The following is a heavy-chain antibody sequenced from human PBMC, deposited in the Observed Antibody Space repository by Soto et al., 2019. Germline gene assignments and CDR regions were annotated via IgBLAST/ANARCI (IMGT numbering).Heavy chain of an antibody. CDR3: ARDFKAAGNRLAFYI. Sequence: QVQLQESGPGLVKPSETLSLTCTVSGDSISSYYWSWIRQPPGKGLEWIGYIYYSGSTNNNPSLKSRVTISVDTSKNQFSLKLRAVTAADTAMYYCARDFKAAGNRLAFYIWGQGTMVTVSS. CDR1: GDSISSYY. D-gene: IGHD6-13*01. V-gene: IGHV4-59*01. J-gene: IGHJ3*02. CDR2: IYYSGST.